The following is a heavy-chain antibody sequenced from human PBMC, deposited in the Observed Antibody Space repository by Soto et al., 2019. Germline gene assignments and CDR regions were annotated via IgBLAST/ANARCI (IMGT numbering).Heavy chain of an antibody. D-gene: IGHD3-3*01. CDR1: GGSISSGGYS. Sequence: PSETLSLTCAVSGGSISSGGYSWSWIRQPPGKGLEWIGRIYSSGGTKYNPSLQSRVTMSLDTSKNQFSLRPTSVTAADTAVYYCARGQRFSDSFDPWGQGTLVTVSS. CDR2: IYSSGGT. J-gene: IGHJ5*02. V-gene: IGHV4-61*02. CDR3: ARGQRFSDSFDP.